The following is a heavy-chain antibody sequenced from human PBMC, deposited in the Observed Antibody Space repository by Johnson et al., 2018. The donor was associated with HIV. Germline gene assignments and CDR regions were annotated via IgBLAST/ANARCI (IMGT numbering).Heavy chain of an antibody. Sequence: QVQLVESGGGLVQPGGSLKLSCVASEFTFSDYYMSWIRQAPGKGLEWVSYISSSGSTIYYADPVKGRFTISRDNAKNLVYLQMNSLRAEDTAVYYCARGPVDTAMGNDAFDIWGQGTMVTVSS. CDR1: EFTFSDYY. CDR2: ISSSGSTI. D-gene: IGHD5-18*01. J-gene: IGHJ3*02. CDR3: ARGPVDTAMGNDAFDI. V-gene: IGHV3-11*04.